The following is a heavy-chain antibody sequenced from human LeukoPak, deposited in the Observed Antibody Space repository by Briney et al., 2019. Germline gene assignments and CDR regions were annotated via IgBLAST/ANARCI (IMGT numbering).Heavy chain of an antibody. CDR1: GFTFSSYS. J-gene: IGHJ4*02. CDR2: ISSSSSYI. Sequence: GGSLRLSCAASGFTFSSYSMNWVRQAPGNGLEWVSSISSSSSYIYYADSVKGRFTISRDNAKNSLYLQMNSLRAEDTAVYYCASEYSSGWFDYWGQGTLVTVSS. D-gene: IGHD6-19*01. V-gene: IGHV3-21*01. CDR3: ASEYSSGWFDY.